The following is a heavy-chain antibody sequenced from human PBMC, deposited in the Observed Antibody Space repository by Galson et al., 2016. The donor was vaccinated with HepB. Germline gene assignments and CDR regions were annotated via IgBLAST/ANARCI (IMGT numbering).Heavy chain of an antibody. CDR1: GFTFSRNW. V-gene: IGHV3-7*02. J-gene: IGHJ4*02. D-gene: IGHD6-25*01. Sequence: SLRLSCAASGFTFSRNWMTWVRQAPGKGLEWVANIKQDGSEKNYVDSVKGRFTISRDNTKNSLFLQMSSLRAEDTAVYFCATGSSGIWHPDYFDYWGQGTRVTVAS. CDR3: ATGSSGIWHPDYFDY. CDR2: IKQDGSEK.